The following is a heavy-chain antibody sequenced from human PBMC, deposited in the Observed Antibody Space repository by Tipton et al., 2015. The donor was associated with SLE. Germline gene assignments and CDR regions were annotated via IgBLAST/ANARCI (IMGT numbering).Heavy chain of an antibody. Sequence: TLSLTCTVSGGSISSHYWSSFRQPPGKGLEWIAYIYHSGSTYYNPSLKSRVTISVDTSKNQFSLKLSSVTAADTAVYYCARRVATTGVPYCDYWGQGTLVTGSS. CDR1: GGSISSHY. J-gene: IGHJ4*02. V-gene: IGHV4-59*04. CDR2: IYHSGST. D-gene: IGHD5-12*01. CDR3: ARRVATTGVPYCDY.